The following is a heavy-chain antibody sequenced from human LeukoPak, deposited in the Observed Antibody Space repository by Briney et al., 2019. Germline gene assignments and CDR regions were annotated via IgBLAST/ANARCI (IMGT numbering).Heavy chain of an antibody. CDR3: AKDFWSGPDY. J-gene: IGHJ4*02. CDR1: GFTFSSYA. D-gene: IGHD3-3*01. V-gene: IGHV3-23*01. Sequence: GGSLRRSCAASGFTFSSYAMSWVRQAPGKGLEWVSAISGSGGSTYYADSVKGRFTISRDNSKNTLYLKMNSLRAEDTAVYYCAKDFWSGPDYWGQGTLVTVSS. CDR2: ISGSGGST.